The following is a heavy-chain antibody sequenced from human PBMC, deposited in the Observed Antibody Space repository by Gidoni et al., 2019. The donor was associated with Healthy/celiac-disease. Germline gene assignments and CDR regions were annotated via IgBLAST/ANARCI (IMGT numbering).Heavy chain of an antibody. Sequence: EVQLVESGGGLVQPGGSLKLSCAASGFTFSGSAMHWVRQASGKGLEWVGRIRSKANSYATAYAASVKGRFTISRDDSKNTAYLQMNSLKTEDTAVYYCTSRFTGIAAAGCDYWGQGTLVTVSS. CDR2: IRSKANSYAT. CDR3: TSRFTGIAAAGCDY. D-gene: IGHD6-13*01. V-gene: IGHV3-73*01. J-gene: IGHJ4*02. CDR1: GFTFSGSA.